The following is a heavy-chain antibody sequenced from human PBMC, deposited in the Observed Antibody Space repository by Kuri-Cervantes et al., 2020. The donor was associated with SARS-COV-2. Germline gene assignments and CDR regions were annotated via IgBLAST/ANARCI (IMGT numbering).Heavy chain of an antibody. CDR2: IYYSGST. CDR3: ARDGYSSSWSPLDY. V-gene: IGHV4-59*12. J-gene: IGHJ4*02. Sequence: ESLKISCTVSGGSISSYYWSWIRQPPGKGLEWIGYIYYSGSTNYNPSLKSRVTISVDRSKNQFSLKLSSVTAADTAVYYCARDGYSSSWSPLDYWGQGTLVTVSS. CDR1: GGSISSYY. D-gene: IGHD6-13*01.